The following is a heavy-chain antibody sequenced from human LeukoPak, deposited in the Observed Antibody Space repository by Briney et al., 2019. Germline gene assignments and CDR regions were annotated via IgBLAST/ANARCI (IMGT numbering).Heavy chain of an antibody. CDR2: INHSGST. CDR1: GGSISSYY. CDR3: ARSSYYGSGTPLKYYFDY. V-gene: IGHV4-34*01. Sequence: PSETLSLTCTVSGGSISSYYWSWIRQPPGKGLEWIGEINHSGSTNYNPSLKSRVTISVDTSKNQFSLKLSSVTAADTAVYYCARSSYYGSGTPLKYYFDYWGQGTLVTVSS. D-gene: IGHD3-10*01. J-gene: IGHJ4*02.